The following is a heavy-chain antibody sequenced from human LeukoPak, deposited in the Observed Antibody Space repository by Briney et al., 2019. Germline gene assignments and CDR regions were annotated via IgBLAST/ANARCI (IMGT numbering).Heavy chain of an antibody. CDR1: GFTFSSYA. Sequence: PGGSLRLSCAASGFTFSSYAMSWVRQAPGKGLEWVSAISGGGGSTYYADSVKGRFTISRDNSKNTLYLQMNSLRAEDTAVYYCAKGAYYDILTGYYKRNYFDYWGQGALVTVSS. V-gene: IGHV3-23*01. CDR2: ISGGGGST. CDR3: AKGAYYDILTGYYKRNYFDY. D-gene: IGHD3-9*01. J-gene: IGHJ4*02.